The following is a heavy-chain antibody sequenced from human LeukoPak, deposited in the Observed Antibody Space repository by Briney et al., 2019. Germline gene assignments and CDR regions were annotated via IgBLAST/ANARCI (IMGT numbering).Heavy chain of an antibody. D-gene: IGHD6-19*01. V-gene: IGHV3-21*01. CDR1: GFTFSSYS. J-gene: IGHJ4*02. CDR2: ISSSSSYI. Sequence: PGGSLRLSCAASGFTFSSYSMNWVRQAPGKGLELVSSISSSSSYIYYADSVKGRFTISRDNAKNSLYLQMNSLRAEDTAVYYCARDSSGWYRLDYWGQGTLVTVSS. CDR3: ARDSSGWYRLDY.